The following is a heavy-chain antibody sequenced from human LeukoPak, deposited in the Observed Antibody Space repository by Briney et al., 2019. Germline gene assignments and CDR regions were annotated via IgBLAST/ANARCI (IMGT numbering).Heavy chain of an antibody. V-gene: IGHV4-31*03. CDR3: ARESPPGAFDI. CDR2: IYYSGST. CDR1: GDSISSGGYY. J-gene: IGHJ3*02. Sequence: SETLSLTCTVSGDSISSGGYYWSWIRQHPGKGLEWIGNIYYSGSTGYNPSLMSRVTISVDKNLISLMLSSVTAADTAVYYCARESPPGAFDIWGQGTMVTFSP.